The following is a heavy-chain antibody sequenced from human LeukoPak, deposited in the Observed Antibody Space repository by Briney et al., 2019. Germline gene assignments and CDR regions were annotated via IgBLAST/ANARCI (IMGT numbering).Heavy chain of an antibody. D-gene: IGHD3-10*01. V-gene: IGHV1-46*01. Sequence: ASVKVSCKASGYTFTSYYMHWVRQAPGQGLEWMGIINPSGGSTSYAQKFQGRVTMTRDTSTSTVYMELSSLRSEDTAVYYCARDAVRGSHTNYYYYGMDVWGQGPRSPSP. J-gene: IGHJ6*02. CDR1: GYTFTSYY. CDR3: ARDAVRGSHTNYYYYGMDV. CDR2: INPSGGST.